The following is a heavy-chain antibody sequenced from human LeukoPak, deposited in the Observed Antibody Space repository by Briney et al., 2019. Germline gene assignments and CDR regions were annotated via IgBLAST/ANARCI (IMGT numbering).Heavy chain of an antibody. D-gene: IGHD6-13*01. CDR3: ARGSSTWYFDY. J-gene: IGHJ4*02. CDR2: IETVDSHT. Sequence: GGALQSSCKGSGYSFTSYWIGWVRRMPGKGREWMGTIETVDSHTTYSPSFQGQVTISVDKSIRTAYFQWSSLKASDSAIYYCARGSSTWYFDYWGQGTLVTVSS. V-gene: IGHV5-51*01. CDR1: GYSFTSYW.